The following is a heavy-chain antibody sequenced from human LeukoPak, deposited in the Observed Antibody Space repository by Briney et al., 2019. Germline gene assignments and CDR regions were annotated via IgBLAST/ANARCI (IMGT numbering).Heavy chain of an antibody. CDR3: ARAEVYYDSSGFLDY. D-gene: IGHD3-22*01. J-gene: IGHJ4*02. CDR2: ISAYNGDT. Sequence: ASVNVSCKASGYTFTRYGISWVRQAPGQGFEWMGWISAYNGDTKYAQKLQGRVTLTTDTSTSTAYMELRSLRSDDTAVYYCARAEVYYDSSGFLDYWGQGTLVTVSS. CDR1: GYTFTRYG. V-gene: IGHV1-18*01.